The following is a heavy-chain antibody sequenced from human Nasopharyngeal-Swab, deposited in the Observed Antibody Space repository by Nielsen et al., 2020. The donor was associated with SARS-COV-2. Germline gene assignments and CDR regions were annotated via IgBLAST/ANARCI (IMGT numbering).Heavy chain of an antibody. D-gene: IGHD2-15*01. V-gene: IGHV4-34*01. CDR1: GGSFSGYY. CDR3: AALKYCSGGSCYSFHTVGAFDI. J-gene: IGHJ3*02. Sequence: SETLSLTCAVYGGSFSGYYWSWIRQPPGKGLEWIGEINHSGSTNYNPSLKSRVTISVDTSKNQFSLKLSSVTAADTAVYCCAALKYCSGGSCYSFHTVGAFDIWGQGTMVTVSS. CDR2: INHSGST.